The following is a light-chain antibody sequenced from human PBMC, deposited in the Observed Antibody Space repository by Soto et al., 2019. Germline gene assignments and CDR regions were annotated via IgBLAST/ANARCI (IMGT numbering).Light chain of an antibody. V-gene: IGLV2-14*01. CDR1: SGDIGSYNR. CDR2: EVT. CDR3: SSYTNINTRACV. Sequence: QSALTQPASVSGSPGQSITISCTGTSGDIGSYNRVSWYQQHPGKAPKLIIYEVTDRPSGVSNRFSGSKSGTTASLTISGLQAEDEAVYYCSSYTNINTRACVFGTGTKLTVL. J-gene: IGLJ1*01.